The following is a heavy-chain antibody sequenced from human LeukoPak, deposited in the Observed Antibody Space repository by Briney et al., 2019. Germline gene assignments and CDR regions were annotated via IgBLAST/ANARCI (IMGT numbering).Heavy chain of an antibody. CDR3: ARESRVSTLRAFDI. CDR2: ISSIGTT. J-gene: IGHJ3*02. Sequence: KTSETLSLTCAVSGGSISSGAYSWSWIRQPPGKGLEWIGHISSIGTTYYNPSLRSRVTMSVDTSKNQFSLTLSSVTSADTAVYCCARESRVSTLRAFDIWGQGTMVIVSS. V-gene: IGHV4-30-4*07. D-gene: IGHD5/OR15-5a*01. CDR1: GGSISSGAYS.